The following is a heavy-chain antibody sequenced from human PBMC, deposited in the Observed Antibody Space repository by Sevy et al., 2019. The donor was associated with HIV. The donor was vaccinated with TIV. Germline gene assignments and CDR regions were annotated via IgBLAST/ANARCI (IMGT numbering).Heavy chain of an antibody. Sequence: GGSLRLSCAASGFTFSSYAMSWVRQAPGKGLEWVSAISGSGGSTYYADSVKGRFTISRDNSKNTLYLQMNSLRAEDTAVYDCAKVGSGSSGWYGAFDIWGQGTMVTVSS. J-gene: IGHJ3*02. CDR2: ISGSGGST. CDR1: GFTFSSYA. D-gene: IGHD6-19*01. CDR3: AKVGSGSSGWYGAFDI. V-gene: IGHV3-23*01.